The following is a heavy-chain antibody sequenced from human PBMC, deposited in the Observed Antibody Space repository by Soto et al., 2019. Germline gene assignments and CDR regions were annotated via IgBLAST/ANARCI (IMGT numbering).Heavy chain of an antibody. J-gene: IGHJ6*02. Sequence: VECLNISFTCYGYDFAKYLINWVRQLPGKGLEWMGRIDPSDSYTRYSPSFQGQVTISADRPITTAYLQWSSLKASDTAMYYCARHEATYYNFYGMDVWGQGTTVTVSS. CDR1: GYDFAKYL. CDR3: ARHEATYYNFYGMDV. V-gene: IGHV5-10-1*04. CDR2: IDPSDSYT.